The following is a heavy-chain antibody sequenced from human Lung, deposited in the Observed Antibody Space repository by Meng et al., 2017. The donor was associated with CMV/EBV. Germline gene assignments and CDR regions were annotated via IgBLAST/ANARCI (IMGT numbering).Heavy chain of an antibody. Sequence: RQGSGPGLVKPSGTLSLTCAVSGGSISSSNWCSWVRQPSGKGLEWIGEIYHSGSTNYNPSLKSRATISVDKSKNQFSLKLSSVTAADTAVYYCASFPPPGKQWLVTDYWGQGTLVTVSS. CDR3: ASFPPPGKQWLVTDY. D-gene: IGHD6-19*01. J-gene: IGHJ4*02. CDR2: IYHSGST. V-gene: IGHV4-4*02. CDR1: GGSISSSNW.